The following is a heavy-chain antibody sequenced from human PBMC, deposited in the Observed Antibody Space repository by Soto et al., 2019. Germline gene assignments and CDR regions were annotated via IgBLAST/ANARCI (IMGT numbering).Heavy chain of an antibody. CDR1: GFTFSSYG. Sequence: GGSLRLSCAASGFTFSSYGMHWVRQAPGKGLEWVAVIWYDGSNKYYADSVKGRFTISRDNSKNTLYLQMNSLRAEDTAVYYCARDLQLYGDYEDRYYYYYGMDVWGQGTTVTVSS. CDR2: IWYDGSNK. J-gene: IGHJ6*02. CDR3: ARDLQLYGDYEDRYYYYYGMDV. D-gene: IGHD4-17*01. V-gene: IGHV3-33*01.